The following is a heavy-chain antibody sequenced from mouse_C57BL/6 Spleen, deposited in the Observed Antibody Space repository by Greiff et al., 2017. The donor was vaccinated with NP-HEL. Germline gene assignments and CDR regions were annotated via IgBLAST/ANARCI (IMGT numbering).Heavy chain of an antibody. Sequence: DVMLVESGGGLVQPGGSMKLSCAASGFTFSDAWMDWVRQSPEKGLEWVAEIRNKANNHATYYAESVKGRFTISRDDSKSSVYLQMNSLRAEDTGIYYCTRRAYYSNWDPWFAYWGQGTLVTVSA. CDR1: GFTFSDAW. CDR3: TRRAYYSNWDPWFAY. D-gene: IGHD2-5*01. V-gene: IGHV6-6*01. J-gene: IGHJ3*01. CDR2: IRNKANNHAT.